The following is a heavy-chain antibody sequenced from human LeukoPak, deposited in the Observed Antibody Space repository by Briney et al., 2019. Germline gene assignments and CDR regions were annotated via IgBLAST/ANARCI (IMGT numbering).Heavy chain of an antibody. D-gene: IGHD4-17*01. CDR1: GFTFSSYA. V-gene: IGHV3-30*04. CDR2: ISYDGSNK. Sequence: GRSLRLSCAASGFTFSSYAMHWVRQAPGKGLEWVAVISYDGSNKYYADSVKGRFTISRDNSKNTLYLQMNSLRAEDTAVYYCARDRRILVTTGPTGYWGQGTLVTVSS. J-gene: IGHJ4*02. CDR3: ARDRRILVTTGPTGY.